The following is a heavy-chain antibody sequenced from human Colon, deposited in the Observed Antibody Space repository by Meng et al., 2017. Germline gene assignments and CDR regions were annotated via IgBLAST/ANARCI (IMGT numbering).Heavy chain of an antibody. CDR3: ARENSGYDSGGYYFDY. V-gene: IGHV1-69*13. CDR2: IIPIFGTA. D-gene: IGHD5-12*01. J-gene: IGHJ4*02. CDR1: GGTFSSYA. Sequence: SVKVSCKASGGTFSSYAISWVRQAPGQGLEWMGGIIPIFGTANYAQKFQGRVTITADESTSTAYMELSSLRSEDTAVYYCARENSGYDSGGYYFDYWGQGTRVTVSS.